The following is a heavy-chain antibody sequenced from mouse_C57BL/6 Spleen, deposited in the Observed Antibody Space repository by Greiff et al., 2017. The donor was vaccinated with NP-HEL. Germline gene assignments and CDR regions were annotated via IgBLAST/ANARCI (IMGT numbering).Heavy chain of an antibody. J-gene: IGHJ2*01. D-gene: IGHD2-1*01. Sequence: PLPPPFASLFRPLSSFPLSFPSSFSPFTRSWLACVTPLPFHCLACICNIYPSYSETHYNQKFKDKATLTVDKSSSTAYMQLSSLTSEDSAVYYCARDPYGNSFDYWGQGTTLTVSS. CDR1: FSPFTRSW. V-gene: IGHV1-61*01. CDR3: ARDPYGNSFDY. CDR2: IYPSYSET.